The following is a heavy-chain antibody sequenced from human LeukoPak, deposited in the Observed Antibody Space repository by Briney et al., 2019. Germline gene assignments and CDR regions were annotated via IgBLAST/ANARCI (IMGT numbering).Heavy chain of an antibody. V-gene: IGHV4-39*01. CDR1: GGSISSSSYF. Sequence: SETLSLTCTVSGGSISSSSYFWGWIRQPPGKALEWIGSITYTGSTYYNPSLRSRVTISVDTSKNQFSLKLRSVTAADTAVYYCARVQPPFDYWGQGTLVTVSS. CDR2: ITYTGST. CDR3: ARVQPPFDY. J-gene: IGHJ4*02. D-gene: IGHD1-1*01.